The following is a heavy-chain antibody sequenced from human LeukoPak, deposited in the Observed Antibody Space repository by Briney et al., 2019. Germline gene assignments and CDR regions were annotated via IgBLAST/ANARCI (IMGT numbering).Heavy chain of an antibody. D-gene: IGHD3-22*01. J-gene: IGHJ3*02. Sequence: ASVKVSCKASGYTFTGYYMHWVRQAPGQGLEWMGRINPNSGGTNYPQKFQGRVTMTRDTSISTAYMELSRLRSDDTAVYYCASPTYYYDSSGPHGAFDIWGQGTMVTVSS. V-gene: IGHV1-2*06. CDR2: INPNSGGT. CDR3: ASPTYYYDSSGPHGAFDI. CDR1: GYTFTGYY.